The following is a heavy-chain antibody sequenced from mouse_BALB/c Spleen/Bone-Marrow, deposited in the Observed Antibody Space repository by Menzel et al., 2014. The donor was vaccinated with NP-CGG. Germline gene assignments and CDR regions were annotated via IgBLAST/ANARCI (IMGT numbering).Heavy chain of an antibody. Sequence: QVQLQQSGPELVKPGASVKISCTASGYAFSSSWMNWVKQRPGQGLEWIGRIFPGDGDTYYNGKFKGKATLTADKSSSTAYMQLSSLTSVDSAVYFCARSDGYRAMDYWGQGTSVTVSS. CDR1: GYAFSSSW. J-gene: IGHJ4*01. V-gene: IGHV1-82*01. CDR2: IFPGDGDT. CDR3: ARSDGYRAMDY. D-gene: IGHD2-3*01.